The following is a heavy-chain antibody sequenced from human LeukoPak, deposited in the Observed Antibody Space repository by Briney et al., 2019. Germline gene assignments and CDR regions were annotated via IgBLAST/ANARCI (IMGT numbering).Heavy chain of an antibody. CDR2: ISAYNGNT. J-gene: IGHJ6*03. CDR1: GYTFTSYG. Sequence: ASVNVSCKASGYTFTSYGISWVRQAPGQGLEGMGWISAYNGNTNYAQKLQGRVTMTTDTSTSTAYMELRSLRSDDTAVYYCARDCSSTSCYLGYMDVWGKGTTVTVSS. V-gene: IGHV1-18*01. D-gene: IGHD2-2*01. CDR3: ARDCSSTSCYLGYMDV.